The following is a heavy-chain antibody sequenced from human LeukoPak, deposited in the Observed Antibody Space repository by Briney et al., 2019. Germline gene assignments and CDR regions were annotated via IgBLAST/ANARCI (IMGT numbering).Heavy chain of an antibody. Sequence: GASVKVSCKASGGTFSNYAISWGRQAPGQGLEWMGGIIPIFGTASYAQKFQGRVTITADESTSTAYMELSSLRSEDTAVYYCARDLGDSFDYWGQGTLVTVSS. CDR3: ARDLGDSFDY. J-gene: IGHJ4*02. D-gene: IGHD3-10*01. CDR1: GGTFSNYA. CDR2: IIPIFGTA. V-gene: IGHV1-69*01.